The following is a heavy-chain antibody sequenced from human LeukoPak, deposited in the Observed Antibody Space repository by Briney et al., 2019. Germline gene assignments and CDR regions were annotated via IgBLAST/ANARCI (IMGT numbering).Heavy chain of an antibody. Sequence: GGSLRLSCAASGFTFSSYAMSWVRQAPGKGLEWVSLIYGGGTTYYADSVKGRFTISRDNSKNTLYLQMNSLRAEDTAVYYCARGMGSSWHYFDYWGQGTLVTVSS. CDR2: IYGGGTT. D-gene: IGHD6-13*01. CDR1: GFTFSSYA. CDR3: ARGMGSSWHYFDY. V-gene: IGHV3-53*01. J-gene: IGHJ4*02.